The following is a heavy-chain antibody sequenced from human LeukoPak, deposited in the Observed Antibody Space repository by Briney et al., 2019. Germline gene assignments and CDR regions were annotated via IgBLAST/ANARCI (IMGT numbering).Heavy chain of an antibody. J-gene: IGHJ4*02. D-gene: IGHD3-3*01. CDR3: AVSFWSGYADY. CDR1: GYTFTSYG. CDR2: ISAYNGNT. Sequence: ASVKVSCKASGYTFTSYGISWVRQAPGQGLEWMGWISAYNGNTNYAQKLQGRVTMTTDTPTSTAYMELRSLRSDDTAVYYCAVSFWSGYADYWGQGTLVTVSS. V-gene: IGHV1-18*01.